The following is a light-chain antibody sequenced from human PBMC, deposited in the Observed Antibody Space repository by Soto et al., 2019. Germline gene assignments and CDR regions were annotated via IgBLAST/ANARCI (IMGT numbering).Light chain of an antibody. CDR2: EVS. V-gene: IGLV2-14*01. CDR3: SSYTSSSWV. CDR1: SSDVGGYNY. Sequence: QSALTQPASVSGSPGQSITISCTGTSSDVGGYNYVSWYQQHPGKAPKLMIYEVSNRPSGASNRFSGSKSGNTASLTISGLQAEDEADYYCSSYTSSSWVFGGGTKLTVL. J-gene: IGLJ3*02.